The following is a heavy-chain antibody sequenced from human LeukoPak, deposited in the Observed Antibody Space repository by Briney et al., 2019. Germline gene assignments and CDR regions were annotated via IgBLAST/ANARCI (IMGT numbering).Heavy chain of an antibody. CDR2: IYYSEST. CDR3: ARDSDGMDV. Sequence: SETLSLACTVSGGSISSGDYYWSWIRQPPGKGLEWIEYIYYSESTHYNPSLKSRVTISVDTSKKQFSLKLSSVTAADTAVYFCARDSDGMDVWGQGTTVTVSS. V-gene: IGHV4-30-4*01. J-gene: IGHJ6*02. CDR1: GGSISSGDYY.